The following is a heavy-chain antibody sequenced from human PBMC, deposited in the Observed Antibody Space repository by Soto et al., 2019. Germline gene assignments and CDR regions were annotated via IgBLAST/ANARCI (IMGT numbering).Heavy chain of an antibody. J-gene: IGHJ4*02. D-gene: IGHD5-18*01. V-gene: IGHV3-7*01. CDR3: TSPEGYSYGFDY. Sequence: EVQLVESGGGLVQPGGSLRLSCVASGLTFSIYWMSWVRQAPGKGLEWVANIKQDGSEKYYVDSVKGRFTISRDNAKNSLYLQMNSLRAEDTAVYYCTSPEGYSYGFDYWGQGTLVTVSS. CDR2: IKQDGSEK. CDR1: GLTFSIYW.